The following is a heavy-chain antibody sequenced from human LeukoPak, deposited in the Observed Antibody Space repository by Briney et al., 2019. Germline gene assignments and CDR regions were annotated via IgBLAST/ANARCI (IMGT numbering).Heavy chain of an antibody. CDR2: IKQDGSVK. J-gene: IGHJ4*02. V-gene: IGHV3-7*03. Sequence: PGGSPRLSCAASGFTISGHWMSWVRQAPGKGLEWLANIKQDGSVKNYVDSVKGRFTISRDNAENSLYLQMHSLRAEDTAVYYCARLSSRDPLHYWGQGTLVTVSS. CDR3: ARLSSRDPLHY. CDR1: GFTISGHW. D-gene: IGHD2-21*02.